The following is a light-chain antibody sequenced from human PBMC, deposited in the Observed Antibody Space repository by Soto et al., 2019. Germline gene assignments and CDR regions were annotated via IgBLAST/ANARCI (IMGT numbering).Light chain of an antibody. J-gene: IGKJ1*01. CDR2: KAS. V-gene: IGKV1-5*03. CDR1: QSISSW. CDR3: QQYNSYSGR. Sequence: DIQMTQSPSTLFASIGDRVTITCRASQSISSWLAWYQQKPGKAPKLLIYKASSLESGVPSRFSGSGSGTEFTLTISSLQPDDFATYYCQQYNSYSGRFGQGTKVDIK.